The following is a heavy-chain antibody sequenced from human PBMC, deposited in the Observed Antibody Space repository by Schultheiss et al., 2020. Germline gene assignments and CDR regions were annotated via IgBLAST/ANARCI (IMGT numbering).Heavy chain of an antibody. Sequence: WGSLRLSCAASGFTFSDYAMHWVRQAPGKGLEWVSAISGSGGSTYYADSVKGRFTISRDNSKNTLYLQMNSLRAEDTAVYYCAKDRPRGFDYWGQGTLVTVAS. CDR2: ISGSGGST. V-gene: IGHV3-23*01. J-gene: IGHJ4*02. CDR3: AKDRPRGFDY. CDR1: GFTFSDYA.